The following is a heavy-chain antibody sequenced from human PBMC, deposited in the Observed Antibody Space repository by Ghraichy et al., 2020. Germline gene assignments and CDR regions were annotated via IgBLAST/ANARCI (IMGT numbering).Heavy chain of an antibody. CDR2: INHSGST. J-gene: IGHJ6*03. V-gene: IGHV4-34*01. D-gene: IGHD6-6*01. CDR1: GGSFSGYY. Sequence: SETLSLTCAVYGGSFSGYYWSWIRQPPGKGLEWIGEINHSGSTNYNPSLKSRVTISVDTSKNQFSLKLSSVTAADTAVYYCARGHSSSSRLYYYMDVWGKGTTVTVSS. CDR3: ARGHSSSSRLYYYMDV.